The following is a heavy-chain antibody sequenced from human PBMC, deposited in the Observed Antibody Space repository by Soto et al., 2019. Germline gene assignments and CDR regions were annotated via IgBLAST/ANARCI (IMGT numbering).Heavy chain of an antibody. CDR1: GYTFTSYG. Sequence: ASVKVSCKASGYTFTSYGISWVRQAPGQGLEWMGRISAYNGNTNYAQKLQGRVTMTTDTSTSTAYMELRSLRSDDTAVYYCAREGGYYDSSGSLGPDYWGQGTLVTVSS. D-gene: IGHD3-22*01. CDR3: AREGGYYDSSGSLGPDY. J-gene: IGHJ4*02. CDR2: ISAYNGNT. V-gene: IGHV1-18*01.